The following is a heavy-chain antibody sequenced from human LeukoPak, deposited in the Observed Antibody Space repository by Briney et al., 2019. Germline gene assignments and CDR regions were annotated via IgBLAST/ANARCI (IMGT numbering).Heavy chain of an antibody. D-gene: IGHD2-15*01. CDR1: GYTFTGYC. Sequence: GASVKVSCKASGYTFTGYCVHWVRQAPGQGIEWMGWINPNSGGTNYAQKFQGRVTMTRDTSISTAYMELSRLRSDDTAVYYCAKEGGYCSSGTCYPWWFDPWPQGTLVTVSS. V-gene: IGHV1-2*02. CDR2: INPNSGGT. CDR3: AKEGGYCSSGTCYPWWFDP. J-gene: IGHJ5*02.